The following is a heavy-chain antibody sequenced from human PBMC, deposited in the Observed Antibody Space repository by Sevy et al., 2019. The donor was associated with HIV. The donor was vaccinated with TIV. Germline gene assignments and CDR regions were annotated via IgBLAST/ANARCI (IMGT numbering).Heavy chain of an antibody. V-gene: IGHV3-30-3*01. J-gene: IGHJ1*01. CDR3: ALERLSSDVAEYFQN. CDR2: ISYDGINK. Sequence: GGSLRLSCATSGFTFSSYSMHWVRQAPGKGLEWVATISYDGINKHYADSVKGRFTISKDTFKNSLSLQMNSLRAEDTAVYFCALERLSSDVAEYFQNWGQGTLVTVSS. D-gene: IGHD1-1*01. CDR1: GFTFSSYS.